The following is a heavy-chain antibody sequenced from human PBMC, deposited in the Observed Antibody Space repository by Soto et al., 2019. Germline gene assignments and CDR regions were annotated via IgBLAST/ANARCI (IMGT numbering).Heavy chain of an antibody. Sequence: VGSLRLSCAASGFTFSSYSMNWVRQAPGKGLEWVSYISSSSSTIYYADSVKGRFTISRDNAKNSLNLQMNSLRDEDTAVYYCARESHGGGLLWFGELPPIFDYWGQGTLVTVSS. D-gene: IGHD3-10*01. CDR2: ISSSSSTI. CDR3: ARESHGGGLLWFGELPPIFDY. J-gene: IGHJ4*02. CDR1: GFTFSSYS. V-gene: IGHV3-48*02.